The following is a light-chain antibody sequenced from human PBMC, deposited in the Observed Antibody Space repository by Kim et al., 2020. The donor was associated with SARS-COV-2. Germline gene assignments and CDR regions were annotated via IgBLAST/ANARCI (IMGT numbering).Light chain of an antibody. Sequence: DIQMTQSPSSLSASVGDRVTLTCRASQAINNYLAWFQQKPGKAPKSLIYETSNLQSGVPSRFSGSGSGTEFTLTISSLQTEDFATYYCQQYNSYPYTFGQGTKLEI. V-gene: IGKV1-16*01. CDR3: QQYNSYPYT. CDR2: ETS. CDR1: QAINNY. J-gene: IGKJ2*01.